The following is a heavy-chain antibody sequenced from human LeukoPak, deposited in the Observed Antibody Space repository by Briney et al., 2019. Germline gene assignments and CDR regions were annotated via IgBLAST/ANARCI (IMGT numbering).Heavy chain of an antibody. CDR3: ARTTVNYYYYGMDV. CDR2: TYTSGST. Sequence: SETLSLTCTVSGGSISSYYWSWIRQPAGKGLEWIGRTYTSGSTNYNPSLKSRVTMSVDTSKNQFSLKLSSVTAADTAVYYCARTTVNYYYYGMDVWGQGTTVTVSS. V-gene: IGHV4-4*07. J-gene: IGHJ6*02. D-gene: IGHD4-17*01. CDR1: GGSISSYY.